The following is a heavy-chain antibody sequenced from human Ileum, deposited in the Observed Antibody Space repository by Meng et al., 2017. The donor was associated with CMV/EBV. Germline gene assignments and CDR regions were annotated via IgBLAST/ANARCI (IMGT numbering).Heavy chain of an antibody. V-gene: IGHV4-4*07. CDR3: ARAAARGVPVDL. CDR2: IHPTGTT. Sequence: PPPESGPRLRQPSETLSLTRTVTGGSLTSYYWTWIRQPAGKGLEWIGRIHPTGTTDDNPSLRSRVSMSLDKSKNQFSLKLTSVTAADTAVYYCARAAARGVPVDLWGQGTLVTVSS. J-gene: IGHJ5*02. CDR1: GGSLTSYY. D-gene: IGHD3-10*01.